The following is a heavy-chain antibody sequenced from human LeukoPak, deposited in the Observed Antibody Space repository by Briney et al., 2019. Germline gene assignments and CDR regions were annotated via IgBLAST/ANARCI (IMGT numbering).Heavy chain of an antibody. Sequence: SETLSLTCTVSGGSISSYYWSWIRQPPGKGLEWIGEINHSGSTNYNPSLKSRVTISVDTSKNQFSLKLSSVTAADTAVYYCASSIVGATFDYWGQGTLVTVSS. CDR2: INHSGST. CDR3: ASSIVGATFDY. CDR1: GGSISSYY. J-gene: IGHJ4*02. V-gene: IGHV4-34*01. D-gene: IGHD1-26*01.